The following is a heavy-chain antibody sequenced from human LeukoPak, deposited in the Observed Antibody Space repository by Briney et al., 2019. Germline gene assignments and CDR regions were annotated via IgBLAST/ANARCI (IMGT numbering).Heavy chain of an antibody. D-gene: IGHD3-22*01. Sequence: SETLSLTCAVYGGSFTTYYWSWIRQPPGKGLEWIGEINHNEFTNYNPSLKNRVTITIDTSKKQFSLRLTSVTVADSGVYFCARQRRDSSGYYSYYYYYMDVWGKGTTVTISS. J-gene: IGHJ6*03. CDR2: INHNEFT. V-gene: IGHV4-34*01. CDR3: ARQRRDSSGYYSYYYYYMDV. CDR1: GGSFTTYY.